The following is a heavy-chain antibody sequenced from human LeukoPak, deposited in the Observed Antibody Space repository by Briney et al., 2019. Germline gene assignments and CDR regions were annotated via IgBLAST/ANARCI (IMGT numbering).Heavy chain of an antibody. D-gene: IGHD6-19*01. J-gene: IGHJ4*02. CDR1: GGSFSGYY. Sequence: SETLSLTCAVYGGSFSGYYWSWIRRPPGKGLEWIGEINHSGSTNYNPSLKSRVTISVDTSKNQFSLKLSSVTAADTAVYYCARVAVALVDYWGQGTLVTVSS. V-gene: IGHV4-34*01. CDR3: ARVAVALVDY. CDR2: INHSGST.